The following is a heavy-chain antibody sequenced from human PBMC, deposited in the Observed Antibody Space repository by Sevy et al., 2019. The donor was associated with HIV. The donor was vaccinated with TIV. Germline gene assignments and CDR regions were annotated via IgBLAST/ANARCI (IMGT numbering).Heavy chain of an antibody. CDR3: AAADSYSSGWYPNYAMDV. V-gene: IGHV1-58*02. Sequence: ASVKVSCKASGFTFTSSAMQWVRQARGQRLEWIGWIVVGYGNTNYEQKFRERVTITRDMSTSTAYMELSSLRSEDTAVYYCAAADSYSSGWYPNYAMDVWGQGTTVTVSS. CDR1: GFTFTSSA. D-gene: IGHD6-19*01. CDR2: IVVGYGNT. J-gene: IGHJ6*02.